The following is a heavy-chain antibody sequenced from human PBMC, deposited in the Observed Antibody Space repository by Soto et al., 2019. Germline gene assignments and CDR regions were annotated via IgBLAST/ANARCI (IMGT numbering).Heavy chain of an antibody. J-gene: IGHJ6*02. Sequence: QVQLQESGPGRVRPSQTLSLTCTVSGGSISSGGYYWSWIRQHPGKVLEWIGYIYYSGSNYYNPSLTSRDTIPVDTSKNQFSLKLSSVTAADTAVYYCARGGRRSQAMDCWGQGTTFTVSS. CDR3: ARGGRRSQAMDC. V-gene: IGHV4-31*03. CDR1: GGSISSGGYY. CDR2: IYYSGSN.